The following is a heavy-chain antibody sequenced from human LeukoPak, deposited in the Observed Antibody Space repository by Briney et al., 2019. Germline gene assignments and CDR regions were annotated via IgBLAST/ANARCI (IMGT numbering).Heavy chain of an antibody. CDR1: GGSISSYY. J-gene: IGHJ4*02. D-gene: IGHD2-21*02. V-gene: IGHV4-39*07. Sequence: SETLSLTCTVSGGSISSYYWGWIRQPPGKGLEWIGSIYYSGSTYYNPSLKSRVTISVDTSKNQFSLKLSSVTAADTAVYYCARDASDYYFDYWGQGTLVTVSS. CDR3: ARDASDYYFDY. CDR2: IYYSGST.